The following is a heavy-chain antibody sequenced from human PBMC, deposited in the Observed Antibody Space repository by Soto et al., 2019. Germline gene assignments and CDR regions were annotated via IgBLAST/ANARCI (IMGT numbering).Heavy chain of an antibody. V-gene: IGHV1-69*13. D-gene: IGHD3-22*01. CDR3: ARSRRRYYDSSGYYPYYFDY. J-gene: IGHJ4*02. CDR1: GGTFSSYA. Sequence: GASVKVSCKASGGTFSSYAISWVRQAPGQGLEWMGGIIPIFGTANYAQKFQGRVTITADESTSTAYMELSSLRSEDTAVYYCARSRRRYYDSSGYYPYYFDYWGQGTLVTVSS. CDR2: IIPIFGTA.